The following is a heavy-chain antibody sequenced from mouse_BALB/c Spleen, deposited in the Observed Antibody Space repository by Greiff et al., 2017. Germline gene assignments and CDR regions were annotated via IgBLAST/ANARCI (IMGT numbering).Heavy chain of an antibody. D-gene: IGHD1-1*01. J-gene: IGHJ2*01. CDR2: ISYDGSN. V-gene: IGHV3-6*02. CDR3: AREGYYGSSYSSFDY. Sequence: ESGPGLVKPSQSLSLTCSVTGYSITSGYYWNWIRQFPGNKLEWMGYISYDGSNNYNPSLKNRISITRDTSKNQFFLKLNSVTTEDTATYYCAREGYYGSSYSSFDYWGQGTTLTVSS. CDR1: GYSITSGYY.